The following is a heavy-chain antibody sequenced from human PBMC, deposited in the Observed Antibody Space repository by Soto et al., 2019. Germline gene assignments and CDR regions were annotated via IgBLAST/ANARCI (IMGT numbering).Heavy chain of an antibody. CDR3: AREAGGEVRLLEWLSNYYYYGMDV. V-gene: IGHV1-46*01. D-gene: IGHD3-3*01. Sequence: ASVKVSCKASGYTFTSYYMHWVRQAPGQGLEWMGIINPSGGSTSYAQKFQGRVTMTRDTSTSTVYMELSSLRSEDTAVYYCAREAGGEVRLLEWLSNYYYYGMDVWGQGTTVTVSS. J-gene: IGHJ6*02. CDR1: GYTFTSYY. CDR2: INPSGGST.